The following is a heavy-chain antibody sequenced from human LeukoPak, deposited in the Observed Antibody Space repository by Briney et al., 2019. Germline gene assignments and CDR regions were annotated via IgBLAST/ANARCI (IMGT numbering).Heavy chain of an antibody. CDR2: ISYDGSNK. Sequence: GGSLRLSCAASGFTSSSYAMHWVRQAPGKGLEWVAVISYDGSNKYYADSVKGRFTISRDNAKNSLYLQMNSLRAEDTAVYYCAKLSLKLLEWSPTKGKETHYFGSWGQGTLVTVSS. D-gene: IGHD3-3*01. CDR1: GFTSSSYA. CDR3: AKLSLKLLEWSPTKGKETHYFGS. V-gene: IGHV3-30*04. J-gene: IGHJ4*02.